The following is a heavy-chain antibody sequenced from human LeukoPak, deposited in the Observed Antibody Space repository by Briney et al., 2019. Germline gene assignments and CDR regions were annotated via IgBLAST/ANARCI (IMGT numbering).Heavy chain of an antibody. Sequence: GGSLRLSCVVSGFSISYNYMSLVRQAPGKGLEWVSLIYSAGDSYYADSAKGRFIISKDNSKNTVYLQMDRLRPDDTAVYYCASHYCSAGSCYFDGWGQGTLVTVSS. D-gene: IGHD2-21*01. CDR3: ASHYCSAGSCYFDG. J-gene: IGHJ4*02. CDR1: GFSISYNY. V-gene: IGHV3-53*01. CDR2: IYSAGDS.